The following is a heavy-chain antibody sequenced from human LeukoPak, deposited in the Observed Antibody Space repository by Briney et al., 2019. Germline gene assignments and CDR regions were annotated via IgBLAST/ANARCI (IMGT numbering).Heavy chain of an antibody. J-gene: IGHJ4*02. V-gene: IGHV3-23*01. CDR2: ISGSGGST. D-gene: IGHD2-2*01. Sequence: PGGSLRLSCAASGFTFSNYAMNWVRQAPGKGLEWVSGISGSGGSTFYAASVKGRFTISRDNSKNTLYLQMNSLRVEDTAVYYCAKWIVVVPAVVSNHFDYWGQGTLVTVSS. CDR1: GFTFSNYA. CDR3: AKWIVVVPAVVSNHFDY.